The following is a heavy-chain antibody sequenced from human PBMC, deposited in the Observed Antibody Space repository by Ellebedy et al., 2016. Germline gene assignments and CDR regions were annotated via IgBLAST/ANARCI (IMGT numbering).Heavy chain of an antibody. Sequence: GGSLRLSCAASGFTFSNAWMNWVRQPPGKGLEWVGRIKSKNDGGAADYAAPVKGRFTISRDDSKNTLYLQMNSLKTEDTAVYFCTTVYRYNYDSVWGQGTLVTVSS. V-gene: IGHV3-15*01. D-gene: IGHD5-18*01. CDR2: IKSKNDGGAA. J-gene: IGHJ4*02. CDR1: GFTFSNAW. CDR3: TTVYRYNYDSV.